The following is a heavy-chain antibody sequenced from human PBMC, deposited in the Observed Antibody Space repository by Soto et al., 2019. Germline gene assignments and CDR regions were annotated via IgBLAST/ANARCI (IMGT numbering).Heavy chain of an antibody. CDR1: GFTFSSYW. CDR3: ARDPGWLQGYYFDY. CDR2: INSDGSST. V-gene: IGHV3-74*01. J-gene: IGHJ4*02. Sequence: PGGSRRLSCAASGFTFSSYWMHWVRQAPGKGLVWVSRINSDGSSTSYADSVKGRFTISRDNAKNTLYLQMNSLRAEDTAVYYCARDPGWLQGYYFDYWGQGTLVTISS. D-gene: IGHD5-12*01.